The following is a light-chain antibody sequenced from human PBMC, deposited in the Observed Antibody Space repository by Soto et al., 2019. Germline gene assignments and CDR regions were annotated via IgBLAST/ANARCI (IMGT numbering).Light chain of an antibody. Sequence: IVLTQSPCTLSLSPGERATLSCRASQRVXSSYLAWYQQKPGQAPCLLXVGASSMATGSPDRLSGSGSATDFTLTISRLEPEDFAVYYFQQYGSATRTFGQGTKVDIK. CDR2: GAS. V-gene: IGKV3-20*01. CDR3: QQYGSATRT. CDR1: QRVXSSY. J-gene: IGKJ1*01.